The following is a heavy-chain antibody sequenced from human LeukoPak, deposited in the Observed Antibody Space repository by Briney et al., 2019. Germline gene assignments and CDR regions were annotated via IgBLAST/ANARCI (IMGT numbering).Heavy chain of an antibody. CDR2: ISWNSGSI. CDR1: GFTFDDYA. Sequence: GRSLRLSCAASGFTFDDYAMHWVRQAPGKGLEWVSGISWNSGSIGYADSVKGRFTISRDNAKNSLYLQMNSLRAEDTALYYCAKDTNVDTAMTTFDYWGQGTLVTVSS. D-gene: IGHD5-18*01. J-gene: IGHJ4*02. CDR3: AKDTNVDTAMTTFDY. V-gene: IGHV3-9*01.